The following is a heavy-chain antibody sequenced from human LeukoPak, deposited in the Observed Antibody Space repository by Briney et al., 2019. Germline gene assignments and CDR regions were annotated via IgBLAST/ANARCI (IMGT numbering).Heavy chain of an antibody. V-gene: IGHV4-59*08. J-gene: IGHJ5*02. Sequence: PSETLSLTCTVSGGSMSSYYWSWIRQSPGKGLEWVGYISYSGTTNYNPSLKSRVTISLGTSKNRFSLNLTSVTAADTAVYYCARHDSGTSLALYPWGQGTLVTVSS. D-gene: IGHD3-10*01. CDR2: ISYSGTT. CDR1: GGSMSSYY. CDR3: ARHDSGTSLALYP.